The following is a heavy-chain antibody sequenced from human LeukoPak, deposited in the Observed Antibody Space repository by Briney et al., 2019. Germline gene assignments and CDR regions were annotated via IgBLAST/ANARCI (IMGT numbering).Heavy chain of an antibody. Sequence: GGSLRLSCAASGFTFSDYYMNWVRQAPGKGLEWVSYITSSSSIYYADSVKGRFTISRDNAKNSLSLQMNSLRDEDTAVYYCARSMVRGVMDVWGQGTTVTVSS. J-gene: IGHJ6*02. V-gene: IGHV3-69-1*01. CDR3: ARSMVRGVMDV. CDR1: GFTFSDYY. CDR2: ITSSSSI. D-gene: IGHD3-10*01.